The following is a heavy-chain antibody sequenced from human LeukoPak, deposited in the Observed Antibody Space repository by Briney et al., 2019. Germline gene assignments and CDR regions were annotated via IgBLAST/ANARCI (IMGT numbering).Heavy chain of an antibody. CDR3: VVYTGGYRSQF. CDR2: ISDRGDRQ. D-gene: IGHD5-24*01. Sequence: PGGSLRLSCAASGFTFTNYAMSWVRQAPGKGPEWVSAISDRGDRQYYADSVKGRFTISRDNSMNTLRLQMNSLSVEDTAVYYCVVYTGGYRSQFWGQGTLVTVSS. CDR1: GFTFTNYA. V-gene: IGHV3-23*01. J-gene: IGHJ4*02.